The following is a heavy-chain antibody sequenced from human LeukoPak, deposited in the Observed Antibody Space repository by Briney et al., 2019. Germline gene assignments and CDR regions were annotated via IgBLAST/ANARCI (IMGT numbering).Heavy chain of an antibody. CDR1: GYTFTSYA. V-gene: IGHV1-3*01. J-gene: IGHJ4*02. CDR3: ARVHSGSYFPFDY. Sequence: ASVKVSCKASGYTFTSYAMHWVRQAPGQRLEWMGWINAGNGNTKYSQKLQGRVTITRDTSASTAYMELSTLRSEDTAVYYCARVHSGSYFPFDYWGQGTLVTVSS. D-gene: IGHD1-26*01. CDR2: INAGNGNT.